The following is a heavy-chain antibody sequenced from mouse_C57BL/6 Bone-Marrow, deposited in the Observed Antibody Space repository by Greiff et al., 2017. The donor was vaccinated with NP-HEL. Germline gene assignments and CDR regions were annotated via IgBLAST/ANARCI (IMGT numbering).Heavy chain of an antibody. Sequence: VQLQQPGAELVKPGASVKLSCKASGYTFTSYWMQWVKQRPGQGLEWIGEIDPSDSYTNYNQKFKGKATLTVDTSSSTAYMPLSSLTSEDSAVYYCARGGYYYEYWGQGTLVTVSA. CDR1: GYTFTSYW. V-gene: IGHV1-50*01. CDR2: IDPSDSYT. CDR3: ARGGYYYEY. J-gene: IGHJ3*01. D-gene: IGHD1-1*01.